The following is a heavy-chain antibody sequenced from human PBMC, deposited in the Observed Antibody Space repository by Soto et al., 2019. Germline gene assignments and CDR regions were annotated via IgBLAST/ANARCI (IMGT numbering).Heavy chain of an antibody. V-gene: IGHV3-23*01. D-gene: IGHD2-15*01. CDR1: GFTFSSYA. Sequence: GGSLRLSCAASGFTFSSYAMSWVRQAPGKGLEWVSAISGSGGSTYYADSVKGRFTISRDNSKNTLYLQMNSLRAEDTAVYYCAKDGPELSDIVVVVAADNYFDYWGQGTLVTVCS. J-gene: IGHJ4*02. CDR3: AKDGPELSDIVVVVAADNYFDY. CDR2: ISGSGGST.